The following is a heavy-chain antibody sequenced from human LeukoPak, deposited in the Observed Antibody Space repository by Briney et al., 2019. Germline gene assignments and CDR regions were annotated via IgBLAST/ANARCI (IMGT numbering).Heavy chain of an antibody. CDR3: ARYSGYDGPAYYYYGMDV. CDR1: GFTFSSYW. D-gene: IGHD5-12*01. J-gene: IGHJ6*02. V-gene: IGHV3-7*01. CDR2: IKQDGSEK. Sequence: GGSLRLSCAASGFTFSSYWMSWARQAPGKGLEWVANIKQDGSEKYYVDSVKGRFTISRDNAKNSLYLQMNSLRAEDTAVYYCARYSGYDGPAYYYYGMDVWGQGTTVTVSS.